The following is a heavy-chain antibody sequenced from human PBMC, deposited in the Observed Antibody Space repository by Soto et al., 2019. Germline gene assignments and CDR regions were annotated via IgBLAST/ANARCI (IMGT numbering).Heavy chain of an antibody. Sequence: SVKVSCKASRYTFTSYDINWVRQATGQGLEWMGWMNPNSGNTGYAQKFQGRVTMTRNTSISTAYMELSSLRSEDTAVYYCASFPYSNYYYGMDVWGQGTTVTVSS. D-gene: IGHD4-4*01. CDR3: ASFPYSNYYYGMDV. CDR1: RYTFTSYD. J-gene: IGHJ6*02. V-gene: IGHV1-8*01. CDR2: MNPNSGNT.